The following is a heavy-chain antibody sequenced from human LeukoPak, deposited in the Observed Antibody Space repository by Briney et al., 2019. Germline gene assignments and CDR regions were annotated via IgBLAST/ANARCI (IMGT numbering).Heavy chain of an antibody. D-gene: IGHD3-3*01. J-gene: IGHJ6*03. Sequence: GASVKVSCTASGGTFSSYAISWVRQAPGQGLEWMGGIIPIFGTANYAQKFQGRVTITTDESTSTAYMELSSLRSEDTAVYYCASSRMNYDFWTGGYYYMDVWGKGTTVTVSS. V-gene: IGHV1-69*05. CDR1: GGTFSSYA. CDR3: ASSRMNYDFWTGGYYYMDV. CDR2: IIPIFGTA.